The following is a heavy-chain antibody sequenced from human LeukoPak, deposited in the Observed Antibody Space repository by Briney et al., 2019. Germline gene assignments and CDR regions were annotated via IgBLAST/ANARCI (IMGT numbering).Heavy chain of an antibody. CDR2: IYNSEST. Sequence: SETLSLTCTVSGGSINSYYWTWIRQPPGKRLEWMGYIYNSESTNYNPSLKGRVTISVDTSKNQLSLKLSSVTAADTAVYYCARRAAKALGEAFDYWGRGTLVTVSS. J-gene: IGHJ4*02. CDR1: GGSINSYY. D-gene: IGHD3-10*01. CDR3: ARRAAKALGEAFDY. V-gene: IGHV4-59*08.